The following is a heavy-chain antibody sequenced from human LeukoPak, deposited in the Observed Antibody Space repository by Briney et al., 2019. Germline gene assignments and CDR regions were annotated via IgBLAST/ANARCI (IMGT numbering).Heavy chain of an antibody. CDR1: GFTFNSYA. CDR3: AKVIYCSSTSCYEVDY. J-gene: IGHJ4*02. Sequence: GGSLRLSCAASGFTFNSYAVSWVRQAPGKGLEWVTGISGSGGSTYYADSVKGRFTISRDNSKNTLYLQMNSLRPEDTAVYYCAKVIYCSSTSCYEVDYWGQGTLVTVSS. CDR2: ISGSGGST. V-gene: IGHV3-23*01. D-gene: IGHD2-2*01.